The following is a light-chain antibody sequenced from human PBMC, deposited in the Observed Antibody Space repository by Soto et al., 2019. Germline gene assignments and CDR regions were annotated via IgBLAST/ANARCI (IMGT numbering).Light chain of an antibody. V-gene: IGLV2-14*03. CDR2: DVN. J-gene: IGLJ1*01. CDR1: SSDVGSYNS. Sequence: QSVLTQPASVSGSHVHSSPIICTGTSSDVGSYNSVSWYQQYPGKAPKLMIHDVNNRPSGISDRFSGSKSGNTASLTISGLQAEDEADYYCSSFTSSTSYVFGTGTKVTVL. CDR3: SSFTSSTSYV.